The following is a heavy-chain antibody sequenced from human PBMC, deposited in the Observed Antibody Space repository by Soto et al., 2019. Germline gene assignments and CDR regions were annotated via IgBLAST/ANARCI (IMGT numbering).Heavy chain of an antibody. Sequence: QMQLVQCGPEVKKPGSSVTVSCKASGGALSGYAITWVRQAPGQGLEWMGLIISPVGAPTYAQKFQGRITITAEKSTAPVYLDLSILRSDDTGVYYCARVPSDGAGWYGESWGQGTLLTVSS. J-gene: IGHJ5*02. V-gene: IGHV1-69*06. CDR2: IISPVGAP. CDR1: GGALSGYA. D-gene: IGHD6-19*01. CDR3: ARVPSDGAGWYGES.